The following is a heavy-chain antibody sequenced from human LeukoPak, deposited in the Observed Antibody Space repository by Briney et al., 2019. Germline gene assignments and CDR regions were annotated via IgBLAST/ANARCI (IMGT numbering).Heavy chain of an antibody. CDR1: GFTFSSYA. D-gene: IGHD6-13*01. Sequence: GRSLRLSCAASGFTFSSYAMHWVRQAPGKGLEWVAVISYDGSNKYYADSVKGRFTISRDNSKNTLYLQMNSLRAEDTAVYYCARGPVAGDYWGQGTLVTVSS. V-gene: IGHV3-30-3*01. CDR2: ISYDGSNK. J-gene: IGHJ4*02. CDR3: ARGPVAGDY.